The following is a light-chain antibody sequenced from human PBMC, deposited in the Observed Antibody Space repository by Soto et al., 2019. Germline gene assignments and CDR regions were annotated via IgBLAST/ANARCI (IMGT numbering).Light chain of an antibody. CDR3: PRQWT. V-gene: IGKV3-15*01. CDR1: HSISSS. Sequence: EIVMKRSPATLSVASGENATLPCRASHSISSSFAWYQQRPGQAPRLLIKDASTRATSIPARVTGSGSGTEFALIISSLQCEDFHVDYRPRQWTLCPGTNVDIK. CDR2: DAS. J-gene: IGKJ1*01.